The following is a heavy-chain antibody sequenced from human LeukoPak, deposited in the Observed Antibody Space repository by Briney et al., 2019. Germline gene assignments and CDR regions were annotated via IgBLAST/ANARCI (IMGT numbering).Heavy chain of an antibody. J-gene: IGHJ4*02. D-gene: IGHD4-11*01. Sequence: SETLSLTCAVSGGSISSSNWWSWVRQPPGKGLEWIGEIYHSGSTNYNPSLKSRVTISVDKSRNQFSLKLSSVTAADAAVYYCAGALFDDYSNYGGFDYWGQGTLVTVSS. CDR2: IYHSGST. CDR1: GGSISSSNW. CDR3: AGALFDDYSNYGGFDY. V-gene: IGHV4-4*02.